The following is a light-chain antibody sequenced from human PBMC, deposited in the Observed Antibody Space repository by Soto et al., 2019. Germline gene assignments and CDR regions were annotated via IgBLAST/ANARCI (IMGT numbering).Light chain of an antibody. CDR2: DPS. V-gene: IGKV3-11*01. Sequence: EIMMTQSPATLSVSPGERATLSCRASQSVKSSLAWYQQKPGQAPRLLIYDPSNRATGIPARFSGSGSGTDFTLTISSLEPEDFAVYYCQQRSNWPPITFGQGTRLEIK. J-gene: IGKJ5*01. CDR3: QQRSNWPPIT. CDR1: QSVKSS.